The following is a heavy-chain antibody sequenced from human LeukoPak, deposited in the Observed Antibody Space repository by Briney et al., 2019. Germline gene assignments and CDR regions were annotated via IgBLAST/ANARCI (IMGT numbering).Heavy chain of an antibody. CDR1: GYTFTSFG. Sequence: ASVKVSCKASGYTFTSFGFTWVRQAPGQGLEWMGWISANHGNTYYPEKLQGRVTMTRDTSTSTAYMELRSLRSDDTAVYYSARGLLGTNQDYWGQGTLVTASS. CDR2: ISANHGNT. V-gene: IGHV1-18*01. D-gene: IGHD7-27*01. CDR3: ARGLLGTNQDY. J-gene: IGHJ4*02.